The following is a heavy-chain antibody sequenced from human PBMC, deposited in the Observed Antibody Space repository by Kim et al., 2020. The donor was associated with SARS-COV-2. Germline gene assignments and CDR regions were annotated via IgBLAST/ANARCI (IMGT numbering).Heavy chain of an antibody. CDR1: GYSISSGYY. Sequence: SETLSLTCTVSGYSISSGYYWGWIRQPPGKGLEWIGSIYHSGSTYYNPSLKSRVTISVDTSKNQFSLKLSSVTAADTAVYYCARVGYDILTGYSFYFDY. D-gene: IGHD3-9*01. V-gene: IGHV4-38-2*02. J-gene: IGHJ4*01. CDR3: ARVGYDILTGYSFYFDY. CDR2: IYHSGST.